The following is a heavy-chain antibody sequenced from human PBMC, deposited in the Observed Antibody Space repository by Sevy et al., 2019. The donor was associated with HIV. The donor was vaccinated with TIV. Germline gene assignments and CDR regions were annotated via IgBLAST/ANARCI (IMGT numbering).Heavy chain of an antibody. Sequence: SGPTLVKPTQTLTLTCTFSGFSLSTSGMCVSWIRQPPGKALEWLARIDWDDDEYYSTSLKTRLTISKDTSKNQVVLTMTAMDPVDTATYYCARIEVCGFDSPKGGAFDIWGQGTMVTVSS. J-gene: IGHJ3*02. V-gene: IGHV2-70*11. CDR3: ARIEVCGFDSPKGGAFDI. CDR2: IDWDDDE. D-gene: IGHD3-9*01. CDR1: GFSLSTSGMC.